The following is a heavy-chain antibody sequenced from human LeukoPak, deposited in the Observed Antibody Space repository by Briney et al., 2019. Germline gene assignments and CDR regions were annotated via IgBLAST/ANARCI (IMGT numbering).Heavy chain of an antibody. CDR1: GFTFSNSA. CDR2: LSGSGITT. D-gene: IGHD6-19*01. V-gene: IGHV3-23*01. Sequence: GGSLRLSCAASGFTFSNSAMSWVRQAPGKGLEWVSTLSGSGITTYYADSVKGRFTISRDNSKNILYLQKNRLRAEDAALYYCAKRTYSSVLRYFDYWGHGTLVTVSS. CDR3: AKRTYSSVLRYFDY. J-gene: IGHJ4*01.